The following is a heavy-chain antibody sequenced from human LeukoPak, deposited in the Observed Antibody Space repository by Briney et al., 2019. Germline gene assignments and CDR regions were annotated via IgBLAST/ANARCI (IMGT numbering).Heavy chain of an antibody. J-gene: IGHJ4*02. CDR1: GYTFTGYY. D-gene: IGHD3-22*01. CDR3: ARVGIGYYYDSSGYGSGDY. V-gene: IGHV1-2*02. CDR2: INPNSGGT. Sequence: GASVKVSCKASGYTFTGYYMHWVRQAPEQGLEWMGWINPNSGGTNYAQKFQGRVTMTRDTSISTAYMELSRLRSDDTAVYYCARVGIGYYYDSSGYGSGDYWGQGTLVTVSS.